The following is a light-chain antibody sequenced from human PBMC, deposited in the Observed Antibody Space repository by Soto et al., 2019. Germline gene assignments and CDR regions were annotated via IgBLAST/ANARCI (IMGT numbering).Light chain of an antibody. CDR1: QGISTY. V-gene: IGKV1-9*01. CDR3: QQYNIWPRG. J-gene: IGKJ1*01. Sequence: DIQLTQSPSFLYASVGERVTITCRASQGISTYLAWYQQSPGKAPKLLIYDASTLQSGVPSRFSGSRSGTEFTLTISSLQPEDFETYYCQQYNIWPRGFGQGTKVDI. CDR2: DAS.